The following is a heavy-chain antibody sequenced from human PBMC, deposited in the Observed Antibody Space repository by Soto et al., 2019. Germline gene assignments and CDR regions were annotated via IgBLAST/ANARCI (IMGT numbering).Heavy chain of an antibody. Sequence: QVQLVESGGGVVQPGRSLTLSCAASEFTFSSYGIHWVRQAPGKGLEWVAIISYDGNNKQYADSVKGRFTISRDNSKSTLHLQMNSLRVEDTAVYYCARDTYYHDSSGYYVFAYWGQGTLVTVSS. D-gene: IGHD3-22*01. CDR3: ARDTYYHDSSGYYVFAY. CDR2: ISYDGNNK. V-gene: IGHV3-30*03. J-gene: IGHJ4*02. CDR1: EFTFSSYG.